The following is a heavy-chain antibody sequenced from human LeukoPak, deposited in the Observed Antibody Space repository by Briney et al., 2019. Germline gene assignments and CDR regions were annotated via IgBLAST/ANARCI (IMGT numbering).Heavy chain of an antibody. CDR3: AREMAL. Sequence: GGSLRLSCAASGFSFDSYSMHWARQVPGKGLEWVAVIWYDGSNEDYADSVKGRFTISRDNSKNTLYLQMNSLRDGDTAVYHCAREMALWGQGALVTVSS. V-gene: IGHV3-33*01. J-gene: IGHJ4*02. CDR1: GFSFDSYS. CDR2: IWYDGSNE. D-gene: IGHD2-8*01.